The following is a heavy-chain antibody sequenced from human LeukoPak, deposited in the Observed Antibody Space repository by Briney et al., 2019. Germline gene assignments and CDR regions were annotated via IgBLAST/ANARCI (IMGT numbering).Heavy chain of an antibody. D-gene: IGHD2-2*01. CDR3: ARHRFCTNTSCYLGWFDP. V-gene: IGHV4-39*01. CDR2: IYYSGST. J-gene: IGHJ5*02. CDR1: GGSISSSSYY. Sequence: SETLSLTCTVPGGSISSSSYYWGWIRQPPGKGLEWIGSIYYSGSTYYNPSLRSRVTISVDTSKNQFSLKLSSVTAADTAVYYCARHRFCTNTSCYLGWFDPWGQGTLVTVSS.